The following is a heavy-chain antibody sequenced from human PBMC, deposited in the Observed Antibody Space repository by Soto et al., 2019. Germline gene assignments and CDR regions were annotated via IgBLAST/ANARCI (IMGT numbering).Heavy chain of an antibody. CDR2: IYPGDSDT. V-gene: IGHV5-51*01. Sequence: PGESLKISCKGSGYTFTDYWIGWVRQLPGKGLEWMGIIYPGDSDTRYSPSFQGHVTITVDKSTSTAADTAVYYCAAICSSPSCYGTDVWGQGTSVTVSS. J-gene: IGHJ6*02. CDR3: YGTDV. CDR1: GYTFTDYW. D-gene: IGHD2-2*01.